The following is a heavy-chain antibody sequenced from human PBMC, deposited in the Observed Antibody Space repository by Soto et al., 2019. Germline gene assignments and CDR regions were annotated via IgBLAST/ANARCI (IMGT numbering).Heavy chain of an antibody. CDR3: ARDMAVAGTKGFDY. V-gene: IGHV3-21*01. J-gene: IGHJ4*02. Sequence: PGGSLRLSCAASGFTFTTYSMKWVRQAPGKGLEWVSSISNSISTIYYADSVKGRFTISRDNAKNSLYLQMNSLRAEDTAVYYCARDMAVAGTKGFDYWGQGTLVTVYS. CDR1: GFTFTTYS. D-gene: IGHD6-19*01. CDR2: ISNSISTI.